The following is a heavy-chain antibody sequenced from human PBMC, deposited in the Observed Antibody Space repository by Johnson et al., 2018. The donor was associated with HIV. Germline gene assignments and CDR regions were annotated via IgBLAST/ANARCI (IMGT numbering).Heavy chain of an antibody. Sequence: EVRLVESGGGLVQPGGSLRLSCAASGFTFSTYWMHWVRQPPGKGLVWVSRINSDGSSTSYADSVKGRFTISRDNAKNTLYLQMNSLRAEDTAVNYCARWNWGSAAFEIWGQGTMVTVSS. CDR2: INSDGSST. D-gene: IGHD7-27*01. CDR3: ARWNWGSAAFEI. CDR1: GFTFSTYW. J-gene: IGHJ3*02. V-gene: IGHV3-74*01.